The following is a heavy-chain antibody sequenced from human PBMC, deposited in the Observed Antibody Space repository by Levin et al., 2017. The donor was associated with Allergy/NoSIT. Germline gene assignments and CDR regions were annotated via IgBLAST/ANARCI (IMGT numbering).Heavy chain of an antibody. V-gene: IGHV1-2*02. CDR2: IYPYSGGS. Sequence: ASVKVSCKSSGYTFTDYYMHWVRQAPGQGLEWMGWIYPYSGGSNYAQKFQGRVTMTRDTSISTAHMELSRLRSDDTAVYYCARELSVVVPTASSYYYYGMDVWGQGTTVTVSS. CDR1: GYTFTDYY. D-gene: IGHD2-2*01. CDR3: ARELSVVVPTASSYYYYGMDV. J-gene: IGHJ6*02.